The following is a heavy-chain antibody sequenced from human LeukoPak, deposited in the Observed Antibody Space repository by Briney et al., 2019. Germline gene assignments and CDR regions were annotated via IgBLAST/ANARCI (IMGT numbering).Heavy chain of an antibody. Sequence: GGSLRLSCAASGFTFSSYGMHWVRQAPGKGLEWVAALWYDGSNKNYADSVKGRFTISRDNSKNTLYLQMNSLRAEGTAVYYCARDGYAVDGFDMWGQGTMVTVSS. V-gene: IGHV3-33*01. CDR2: LWYDGSNK. CDR1: GFTFSSYG. CDR3: ARDGYAVDGFDM. J-gene: IGHJ3*02. D-gene: IGHD5-18*01.